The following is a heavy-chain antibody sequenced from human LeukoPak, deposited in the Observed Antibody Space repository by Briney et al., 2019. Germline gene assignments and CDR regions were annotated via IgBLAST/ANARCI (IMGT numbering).Heavy chain of an antibody. Sequence: GESLKISCKGSGKGFANYWMGGVRQMHRKGLEWMGIIFPADSDTRYSPSFQGQVTISADKSTSTAYLQWSSLKASDTAMYYCARHRYFQDWGQGTLVTVSS. J-gene: IGHJ1*01. CDR1: GKGFANYW. CDR2: IFPADSDT. CDR3: ARHRYFQD. V-gene: IGHV5-51*01.